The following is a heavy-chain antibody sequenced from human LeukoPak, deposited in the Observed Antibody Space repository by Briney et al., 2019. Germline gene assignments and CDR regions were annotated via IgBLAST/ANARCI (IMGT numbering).Heavy chain of an antibody. V-gene: IGHV3-23*01. J-gene: IGHJ4*02. D-gene: IGHD7-27*01. Sequence: GGSLRLSCEASGFTFSAYAMTWVRQAPGKGLEWVSSIGSDNKPHYSESVKGRFAISRDNSKSMLFLQLNSLRAEDTAVYYCARDLGNWGWNDFWGQGTLVTVSS. CDR1: GFTFSAYA. CDR3: ARDLGNWGWNDF. CDR2: IGSDNKP.